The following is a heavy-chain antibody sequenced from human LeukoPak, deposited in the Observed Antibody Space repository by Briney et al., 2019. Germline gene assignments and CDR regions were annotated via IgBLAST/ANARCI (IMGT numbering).Heavy chain of an antibody. CDR1: GGSISSSSYY. D-gene: IGHD7-27*01. V-gene: IGHV4-39*01. Sequence: PSETLSLTCAVSGGSISSSSYYWGWIRQPPGKGLEWIGSIYYSGSTYYNPSLKSRVTISVDTSKNQFSLKLSSVTAADTAVYYCARHDVAPPTGWSDPWGQGTLVTVSS. J-gene: IGHJ5*02. CDR3: ARHDVAPPTGWSDP. CDR2: IYYSGST.